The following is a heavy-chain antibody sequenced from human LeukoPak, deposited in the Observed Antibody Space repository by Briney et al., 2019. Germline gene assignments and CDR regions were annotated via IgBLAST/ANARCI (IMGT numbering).Heavy chain of an antibody. Sequence: VASVTVSCKASGYSFTNYGISWVRQAPGQGLQWMGWISVNNADTNYAQNFQGRVTLTTDTSTGTAYMGLRSLRSDDTAVYYCARLSGGSCCNWFDPWGQGTLVTVSS. D-gene: IGHD2-15*01. V-gene: IGHV1-18*01. CDR2: ISVNNADT. CDR3: ARLSGGSCCNWFDP. CDR1: GYSFTNYG. J-gene: IGHJ5*02.